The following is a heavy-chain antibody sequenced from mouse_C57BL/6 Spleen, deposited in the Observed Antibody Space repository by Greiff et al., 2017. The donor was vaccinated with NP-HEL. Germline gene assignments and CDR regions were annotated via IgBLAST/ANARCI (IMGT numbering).Heavy chain of an antibody. V-gene: IGHV1-54*01. Sequence: VQLQQSGAELVRPGTSVKVSCKASGYAFTNYLIEWVKQRPGQGLEWIGVINPGSGGTNYNEKFKGKATLTADKSSSTAYMQLSSLTSEDSAVYFCARSRYSNYEGYFDVWGTGTTVTVSS. CDR2: INPGSGGT. CDR1: GYAFTNYL. J-gene: IGHJ1*03. D-gene: IGHD2-5*01. CDR3: ARSRYSNYEGYFDV.